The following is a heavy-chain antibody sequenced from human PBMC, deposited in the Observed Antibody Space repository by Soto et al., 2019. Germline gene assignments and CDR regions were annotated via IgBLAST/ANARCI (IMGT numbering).Heavy chain of an antibody. CDR1: GDSIKNYF. CDR3: ERDPGYCTNGVCPIFDF. CDR2: FYHSGTT. Sequence: SETLSLTCTVSGDSIKNYFWSWVRQPPGKGLEWIGHFYHSGTTNYSPALKSRVTISIDQSKNQFSLRLNSVTAADTAFYFCERDPGYCTNGVCPIFDFWGQGIPVTVS. D-gene: IGHD2-8*01. V-gene: IGHV4-59*01. J-gene: IGHJ4*02.